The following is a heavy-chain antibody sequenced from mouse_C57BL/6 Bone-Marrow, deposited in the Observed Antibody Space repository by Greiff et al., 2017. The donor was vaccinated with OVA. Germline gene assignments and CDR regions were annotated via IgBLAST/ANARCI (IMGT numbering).Heavy chain of an antibody. CDR3: ARQLRLHAVYY. CDR2: IHPNSGST. Sequence: QVQLQQPGAELVKPGASVKLSCKASGYTFTSYWMHWVKQRPGQGLEWIGMIHPNSGSTNYNEKFKSKATLTVDKSSSTASMQLSSLTSEDSAVDYCARQLRLHAVYYWRRGTSVTVSS. J-gene: IGHJ4*01. CDR1: GYTFTSYW. V-gene: IGHV1-64*01. D-gene: IGHD3-2*02.